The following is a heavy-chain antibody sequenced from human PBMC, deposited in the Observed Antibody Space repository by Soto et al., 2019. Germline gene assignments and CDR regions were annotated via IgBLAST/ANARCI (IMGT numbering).Heavy chain of an antibody. CDR3: ASAVISDPYGMDV. V-gene: IGHV5-51*01. Sequence: GESLKISCKGSGYSFTGYWIGWVRQMPGKGLEWMGIIYPGDSDTRYSPSFQGQVTISADKSISTAYLQWSSLKASDTAMYYCASAVISDPYGMDVWGQGTTVTVSS. CDR2: IYPGDSDT. D-gene: IGHD3-22*01. CDR1: GYSFTGYW. J-gene: IGHJ6*02.